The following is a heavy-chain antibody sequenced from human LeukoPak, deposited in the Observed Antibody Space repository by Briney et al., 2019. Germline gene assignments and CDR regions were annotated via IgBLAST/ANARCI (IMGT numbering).Heavy chain of an antibody. CDR2: INHSGST. CDR3: AREGHYYDSSGYH. J-gene: IGHJ4*02. Sequence: SETLSLTCAVYGGSFSGYYWSWIRQPPGKGLEWIGEINHSGSTNYNPSLKSRVTISVDTSKNQFSLKLSSVTAADTAVYYCAREGHYYDSSGYHWGQGTLVTVSS. D-gene: IGHD3-22*01. CDR1: GGSFSGYY. V-gene: IGHV4-34*01.